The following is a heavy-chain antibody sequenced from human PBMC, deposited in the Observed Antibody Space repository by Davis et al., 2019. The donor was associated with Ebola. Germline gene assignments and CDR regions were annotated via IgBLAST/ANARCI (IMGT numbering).Heavy chain of an antibody. V-gene: IGHV3-23*01. CDR1: GFIFRNYV. CDR2: ISGSGGST. CDR3: AKSGLSFGLVKYHYGMDV. Sequence: GGSLRLSCETSGFIFRNYVMSWVRQAPGKGLEWVSAISGSGGSTYYADSVKGRFTISRDNSKKTLYLQMNSLRAEDTAVYYCAKSGLSFGLVKYHYGMDVWGKGTTVTVSS. J-gene: IGHJ6*04. D-gene: IGHD3-3*01.